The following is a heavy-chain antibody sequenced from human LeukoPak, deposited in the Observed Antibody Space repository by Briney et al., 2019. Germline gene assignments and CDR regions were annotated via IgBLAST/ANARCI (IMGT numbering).Heavy chain of an antibody. CDR3: ARTEGIRVDTAMGFDY. CDR1: GGSISSSSYY. V-gene: IGHV4-39*01. Sequence: SETLSLTCTVSGGSISSSSYYWGWIRQPPGKGLEWIGGIYYSGSTYYNPSLKSRVTISVDTSKNQFSLKLSSVTAADTAVYYXARTEGIRVDTAMGFDYWGQGTLVTVSS. CDR2: IYYSGST. J-gene: IGHJ4*02. D-gene: IGHD5-18*01.